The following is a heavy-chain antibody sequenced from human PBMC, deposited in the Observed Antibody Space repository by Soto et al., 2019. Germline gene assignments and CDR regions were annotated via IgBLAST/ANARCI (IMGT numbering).Heavy chain of an antibody. J-gene: IGHJ4*02. D-gene: IGHD4-17*01. V-gene: IGHV3-23*01. CDR2: ISGSGDSI. CDR3: AKGNGDYVSPYFDF. Sequence: EVDLLESGGGLVQPGGSLRLSCAASGFTFRNYAISWVRQAPGKGLQWVSAISGSGDSIYYAYSVKDRFTISRDNSKNTVYVQMNSLSAEDSAIFYCAKGNGDYVSPYFDFWGQGTLVTVSS. CDR1: GFTFRNYA.